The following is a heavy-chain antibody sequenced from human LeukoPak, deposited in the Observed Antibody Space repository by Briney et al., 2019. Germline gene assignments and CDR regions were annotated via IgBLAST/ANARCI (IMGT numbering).Heavy chain of an antibody. CDR2: IIPIFGTA. V-gene: IGHV1-69*05. J-gene: IGHJ6*03. D-gene: IGHD6-6*01. CDR1: GGTFSSYA. CDR3: ATSIAARPVYYYMDV. Sequence: SVKVSCKASGGTFSSYAISWVRQAPGQGLEWMGGIIPIFGTANYAQKFQGRVTITTDESTSTAYMELSSLRSEDTAVYYCATSIAARPVYYYMDVWGKGTTVTVSS.